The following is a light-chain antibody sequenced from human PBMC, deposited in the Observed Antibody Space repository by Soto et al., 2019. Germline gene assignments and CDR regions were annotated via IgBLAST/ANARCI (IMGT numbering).Light chain of an antibody. CDR2: KAS. Sequence: AILMTQSPSSFSASTGDRVTIACRASHGISSYLAWYQQKPGKAPKLLIYKASTLKSGVPARFSGSGSGTDFTLTISCLQSEDFATYYCQQYYSYPRTFGQGTKVDIK. CDR1: HGISSY. V-gene: IGKV1-8*01. J-gene: IGKJ1*01. CDR3: QQYYSYPRT.